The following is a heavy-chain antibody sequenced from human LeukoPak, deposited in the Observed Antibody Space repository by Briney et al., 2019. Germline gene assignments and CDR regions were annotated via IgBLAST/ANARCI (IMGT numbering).Heavy chain of an antibody. CDR2: IIPIFGTA. V-gene: IGHV1-69*05. CDR3: ARANMSDSSGYYYYYYYMDV. D-gene: IGHD3-22*01. CDR1: GGTFSSYA. J-gene: IGHJ6*03. Sequence: SVKVSCKASGGTFSSYAISWVRQAPGQGLEWMGGIIPIFGTANYAQKFQGRVTITTDESTSTAYMELSSLRSEDTAVYYCARANMSDSSGYYYYYYYMDVWAKGPRSPSP.